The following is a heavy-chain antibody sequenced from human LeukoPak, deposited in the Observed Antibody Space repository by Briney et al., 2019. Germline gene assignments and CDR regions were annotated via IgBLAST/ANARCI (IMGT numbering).Heavy chain of an antibody. D-gene: IGHD5-12*01. Sequence: GGSLRLSCAASGFTFSDYYMSWIRQAPGKGLEWVSYISRSGSTIYYADSVKGRFTISRDNAKNSLYLQMNSLRAEDTALYYCARDLSSYTGYDYFDYWGQGTLVTVSS. CDR2: ISRSGSTI. J-gene: IGHJ4*02. CDR1: GFTFSDYY. V-gene: IGHV3-11*01. CDR3: ARDLSSYTGYDYFDY.